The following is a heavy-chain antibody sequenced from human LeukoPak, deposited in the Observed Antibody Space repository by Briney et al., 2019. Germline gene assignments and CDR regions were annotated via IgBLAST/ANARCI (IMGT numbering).Heavy chain of an antibody. CDR3: ARGPAAIFDY. D-gene: IGHD2-2*01. V-gene: IGHV4-59*01. J-gene: IGHJ4*02. CDR1: GRSISSYY. CDR2: IYYSGST. Sequence: SETLSLTCTVSGRSISSYYWSWIRQPSGKGLEWIGYIYYSGSTNYSPSLKSRVTISVDTSKNQFSLKLSSVTAADTAVYYCARGPAAIFDYWGQGTLVTVSS.